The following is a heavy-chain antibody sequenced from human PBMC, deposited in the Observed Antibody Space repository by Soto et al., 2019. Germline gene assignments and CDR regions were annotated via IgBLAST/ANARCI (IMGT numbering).Heavy chain of an antibody. J-gene: IGHJ4*02. CDR1: GYTFTGYD. D-gene: IGHD5-12*01. V-gene: IGHV1-2*02. CDR3: ARDRGIVATMFDPGPAF. CDR2: INPNSGGT. Sequence: ASVKVSCKASGYTFTGYDMHWVRQAPGQGLEWMGWINPNSGGTNYAQKFQGRVTMTRDTSISTAYMELSRLRSDDTAVYYCARDRGIVATMFDPGPAFWGQGTLVTVSS.